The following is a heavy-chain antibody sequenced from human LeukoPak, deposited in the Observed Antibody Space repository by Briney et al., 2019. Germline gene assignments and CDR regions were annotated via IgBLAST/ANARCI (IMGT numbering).Heavy chain of an antibody. Sequence: GGSLRLSCAASGFTVSSNYMSWVRQAPGKGLEWVSVIYSGSSTYYADSVKGRFTISRDNSKNTIYLQMKSLRAEDTAVYYCARDLYDSGSYWGQGTLVTVSS. CDR3: ARDLYDSGSY. D-gene: IGHD3-10*01. J-gene: IGHJ4*02. CDR1: GFTVSSNY. CDR2: IYSGSST. V-gene: IGHV3-66*01.